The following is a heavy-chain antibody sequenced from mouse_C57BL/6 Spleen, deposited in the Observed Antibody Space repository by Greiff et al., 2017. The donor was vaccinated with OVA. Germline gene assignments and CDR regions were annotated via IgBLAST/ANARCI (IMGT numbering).Heavy chain of an antibody. J-gene: IGHJ4*01. CDR2: IDPSDSYT. D-gene: IGHD2-5*01. CDR1: GYTFTSYW. V-gene: IGHV1-50*01. Sequence: QVQLQQPGAELVKPGASVKLSCKASGYTFTSYWMQWVKQRPGQGLEWIGEIDPSDSYTNYTKKVKGKATLTVDTSSSTAYMQLSSLTSEDSAVYYCAIYYSNRYYYAMDYWGQGTSVTVSS. CDR3: AIYYSNRYYYAMDY.